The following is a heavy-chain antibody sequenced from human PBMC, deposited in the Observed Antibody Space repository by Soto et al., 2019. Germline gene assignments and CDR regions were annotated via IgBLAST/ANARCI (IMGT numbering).Heavy chain of an antibody. CDR1: GYTFTSYG. V-gene: IGHV1-18*01. Sequence: ASVKVSCKASGYTFTSYGISWVRQAPGQGLERMGWISAYNGNTNYAQKLQGRVTMTTDTSTSTAYMELRSLRSDDTAVYYCARDLRQQLVPRCMDVWGQGTTVTVSS. D-gene: IGHD6-13*01. J-gene: IGHJ6*02. CDR3: ARDLRQQLVPRCMDV. CDR2: ISAYNGNT.